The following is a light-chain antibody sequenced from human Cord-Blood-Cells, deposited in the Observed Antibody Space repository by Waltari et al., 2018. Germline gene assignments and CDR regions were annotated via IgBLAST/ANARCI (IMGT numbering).Light chain of an antibody. CDR3: QQYNNLPPYT. Sequence: EIVMKQSPATLSVSPGERATLSGRASQSVSSNLAWYQQKPGQAPRLLIYGASTRATGIPARFSGSGSGTEFTLTISSLQSEDFAVYYCQQYNNLPPYTFGQGTKLEIK. CDR2: GAS. J-gene: IGKJ2*01. V-gene: IGKV3-15*01. CDR1: QSVSSN.